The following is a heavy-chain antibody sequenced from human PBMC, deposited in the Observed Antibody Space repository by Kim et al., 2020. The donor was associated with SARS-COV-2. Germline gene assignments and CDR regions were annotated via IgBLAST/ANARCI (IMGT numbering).Heavy chain of an antibody. Sequence: SVKVSCKASGGTFSSYAISWVRQAPGQGLEWMGRIIPILGIANYAQKFQGRVTITADKSTSTAYMELSSLRSEDTAVYYCARDPSRSGWSEDNYYFDYWGQGTLVTVSS. CDR2: IIPILGIA. D-gene: IGHD6-19*01. CDR1: GGTFSSYA. J-gene: IGHJ4*02. CDR3: ARDPSRSGWSEDNYYFDY. V-gene: IGHV1-69*04.